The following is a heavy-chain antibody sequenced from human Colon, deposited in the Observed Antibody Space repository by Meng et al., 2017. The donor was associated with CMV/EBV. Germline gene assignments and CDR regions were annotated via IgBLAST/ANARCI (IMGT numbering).Heavy chain of an antibody. Sequence: LSLTCVGSGFRFDHYAMHWVRQVPGEGLQWVSGISWNGVTEYMDAVKGRFTISRDNAKNSLYLQMNSLKPEDTALYYCVKDMPVTNWGSGGLDVWGQGTTVTVSS. D-gene: IGHD3-10*01. V-gene: IGHV3-9*01. J-gene: IGHJ6*02. CDR1: GFRFDHYA. CDR2: ISWNGVT. CDR3: VKDMPVTNWGSGGLDV.